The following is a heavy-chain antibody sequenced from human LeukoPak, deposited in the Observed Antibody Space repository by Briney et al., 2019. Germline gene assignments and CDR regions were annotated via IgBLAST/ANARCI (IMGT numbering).Heavy chain of an antibody. CDR1: GFTFSSYA. D-gene: IGHD6-19*01. CDR2: ISGTGANT. Sequence: GGSLRLSCAVSGFTFSSYAMTWVRQAPGKGLEWVSAISGTGANTYYADSVKGRFTTSRDNPRSTLYLQMNSLSNEDTAVYYCAYADNNGWYYFGYWGQGTLVTVSS. V-gene: IGHV3-23*01. J-gene: IGHJ4*02. CDR3: AYADNNGWYYFGY.